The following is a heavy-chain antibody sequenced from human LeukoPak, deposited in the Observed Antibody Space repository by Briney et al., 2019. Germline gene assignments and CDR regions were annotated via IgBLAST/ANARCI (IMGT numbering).Heavy chain of an antibody. CDR2: IHWNSGST. Sequence: GGSLRLSCAASGFTFSSYEMNWVRQAPGKGLEWVSRIHWNSGSTRYVDSVKGRFTISRDNAKNSLYLQMNSLRPEDTAVFYCARDPKPYYFDSSASYPGYWGQGTLVTVSS. CDR3: ARDPKPYYFDSSASYPGY. J-gene: IGHJ4*02. CDR1: GFTFSSYE. V-gene: IGHV3-20*04. D-gene: IGHD3-22*01.